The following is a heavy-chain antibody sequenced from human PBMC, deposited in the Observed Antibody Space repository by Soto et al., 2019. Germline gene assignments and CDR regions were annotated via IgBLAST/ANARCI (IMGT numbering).Heavy chain of an antibody. CDR3: ARVAYCSGGSCYSAHYGMDV. Sequence: GGSLRLSCAASGFTFDDYGMSWVRQAPGKGLEWVSGINWNGGSTGYADSVKGRFTISRDNAKNSLYLQMNSLRAEDTALYYCARVAYCSGGSCYSAHYGMDVWGQGTTVTVSS. CDR1: GFTFDDYG. J-gene: IGHJ6*02. D-gene: IGHD2-15*01. V-gene: IGHV3-20*04. CDR2: INWNGGST.